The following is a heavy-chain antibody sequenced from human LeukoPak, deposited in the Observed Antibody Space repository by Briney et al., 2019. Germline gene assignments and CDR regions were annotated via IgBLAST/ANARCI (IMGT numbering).Heavy chain of an antibody. J-gene: IGHJ4*02. V-gene: IGHV4-39*07. CDR2: IYYSGST. CDR1: GGSISSSSFY. CDR3: ASSARYYCGSGSYRRGYYFDY. Sequence: PSETLSLTCTVSGGSISSSSFYWGWIRQPPGKGLEWIGSIYYSGSTNYNPSLKSRVTISVDTSKNQFSLKLSSVTAADTAVYYCASSARYYCGSGSYRRGYYFDYWGQGTLVTVSS. D-gene: IGHD3-10*01.